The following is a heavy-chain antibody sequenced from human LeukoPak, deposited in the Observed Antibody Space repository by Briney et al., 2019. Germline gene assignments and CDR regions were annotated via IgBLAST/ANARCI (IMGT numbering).Heavy chain of an antibody. CDR2: IYSGGST. V-gene: IGHV3-53*01. J-gene: IGHJ3*02. CDR3: AKDRALYDYVWGSYRSHDAFDI. Sequence: GGSLRLSCAASGFTVSSNYMSWVRQAPGKGLEWVSVIYSGGSTYYADSVKGRFTISRDNSKNTLYLQMNSLRAEDTAVYYCAKDRALYDYVWGSYRSHDAFDIWGQGTMVTVSS. D-gene: IGHD3-16*02. CDR1: GFTVSSNY.